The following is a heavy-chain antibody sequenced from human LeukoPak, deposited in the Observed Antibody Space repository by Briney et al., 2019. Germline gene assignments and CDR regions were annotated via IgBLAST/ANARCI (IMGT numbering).Heavy chain of an antibody. CDR1: GFTFSSHW. CDR2: IKKDGGEK. V-gene: IGHV3-7*01. J-gene: IGHJ5*02. Sequence: GGSLRLSCAASGFTFSSHWMSWVRQAPGKGLEWVANIKKDGGEKYYVDAVKGRFTISRDNAKTSLYLQMNSLRAEDTAVYYCARDSRVLLWFGESPVYNWFDAWGQGTLVTVSS. D-gene: IGHD3-10*01. CDR3: ARDSRVLLWFGESPVYNWFDA.